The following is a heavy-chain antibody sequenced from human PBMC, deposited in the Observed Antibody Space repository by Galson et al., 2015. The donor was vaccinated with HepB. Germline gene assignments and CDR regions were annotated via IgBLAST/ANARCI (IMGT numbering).Heavy chain of an antibody. J-gene: IGHJ4*02. D-gene: IGHD3-22*01. CDR1: GFSLSTSGMC. V-gene: IGHV2-70*01. Sequence: PALVKPTQTLTLTCTFTGFSLSTSGMCLSWIRQTPGMALEWLALIDWAGDKYYNTSLKTRLSISKDTFKNQVVLTMTNMDPVDTGTYYCARVREDYYGPVTLFDFWGQGSLVTVSS. CDR2: IDWAGDK. CDR3: ARVREDYYGPVTLFDF.